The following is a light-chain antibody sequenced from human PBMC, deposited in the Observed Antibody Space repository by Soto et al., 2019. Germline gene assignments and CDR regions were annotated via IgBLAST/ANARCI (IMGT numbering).Light chain of an antibody. V-gene: IGKV1-33*01. CDR1: QDIFNS. Sequence: DIQMTQSPSSLSVYVGDRVTIACQASQDIFNSLSWYQQKPGKAPRLLIYDALNLETGVPSRFSGSGSERHFTFTISSLQPEDVATYYCQQYHGIPPTFGQGTKLEI. CDR3: QQYHGIPPT. CDR2: DAL. J-gene: IGKJ2*01.